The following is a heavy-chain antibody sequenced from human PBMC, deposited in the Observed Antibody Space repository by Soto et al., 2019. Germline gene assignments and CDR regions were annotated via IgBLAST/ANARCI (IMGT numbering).Heavy chain of an antibody. V-gene: IGHV4-30-4*01. Sequence: SETLSLTCTVSGGSISSGDYYWSWIRQPPGKGLEWIGYIYYSGSTYYNPSLKSRVTISVDTSKNQFSLKLSSVTAADTAVYYCASFPELRLLEWSRDYWGQGTLVTVSS. CDR2: IYYSGST. D-gene: IGHD3-3*01. J-gene: IGHJ4*02. CDR3: ASFPELRLLEWSRDY. CDR1: GGSISSGDYY.